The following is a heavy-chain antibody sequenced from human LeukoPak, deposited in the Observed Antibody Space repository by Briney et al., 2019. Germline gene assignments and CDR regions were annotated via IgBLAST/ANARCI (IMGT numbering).Heavy chain of an antibody. D-gene: IGHD3-10*01. Sequence: PGGSLRLSCAASEFSVGSNYMTWVRQAPGKGLVWVSRINSDGSSTSYADSVKGRFTISRDNAKNTLYLQMNSLRAEDTAVYYCASEYYGSGSYYYMDVWGKGTTVTISS. CDR1: EFSVGSNY. V-gene: IGHV3-74*01. CDR2: INSDGSST. J-gene: IGHJ6*03. CDR3: ASEYYGSGSYYYMDV.